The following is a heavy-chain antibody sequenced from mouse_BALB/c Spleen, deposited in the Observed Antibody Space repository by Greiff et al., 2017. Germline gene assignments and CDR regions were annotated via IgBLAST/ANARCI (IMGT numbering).Heavy chain of an antibody. CDR3: ARWYDAFYAMDY. Sequence: LVESGAELARPGASVKLSCKASGYTFTDYYINWVKQRTGQGLEWIGEIYPGSGNTYYNEKFKGKATLTADKSSSTAYMQLSSLTSEDSAVYFCARWYDAFYAMDYWGQGTSVTVSS. CDR1: GYTFTDYY. V-gene: IGHV1-77*01. CDR2: IYPGSGNT. D-gene: IGHD2-14*01. J-gene: IGHJ4*01.